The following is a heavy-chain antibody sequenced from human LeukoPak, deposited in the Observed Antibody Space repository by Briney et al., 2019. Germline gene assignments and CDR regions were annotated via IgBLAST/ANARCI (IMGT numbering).Heavy chain of an antibody. CDR2: FGTRSTSI. CDR3: AREVSEGFDF. V-gene: IGHV3-21*01. J-gene: IGHJ4*02. D-gene: IGHD3-22*01. Sequence: GGSLRLSCAASGFPFTNAWMNWVRQAPGKGLEWVSSFGTRSTSIYHAGSVKGRFAISRDNAKNLLYLQMNSLRAEDTALYYCAREVSEGFDFWGQGTLVTVSS. CDR1: GFPFTNAW.